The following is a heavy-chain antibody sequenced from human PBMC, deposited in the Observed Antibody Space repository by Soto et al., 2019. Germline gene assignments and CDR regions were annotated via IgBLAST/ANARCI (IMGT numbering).Heavy chain of an antibody. D-gene: IGHD6-13*01. Sequence: GESLKISCQCSGYTFSNFWIGWVRQLPVKGLEWMGIIYPGDHETRYSPSFHGKVTISADKSINTAYLQWNSLEASDTAFYFWARSPRSSPYFDYWGQGARVTVSS. CDR1: GYTFSNFW. CDR3: ARSPRSSPYFDY. V-gene: IGHV5-51*01. CDR2: IYPGDHET. J-gene: IGHJ4*02.